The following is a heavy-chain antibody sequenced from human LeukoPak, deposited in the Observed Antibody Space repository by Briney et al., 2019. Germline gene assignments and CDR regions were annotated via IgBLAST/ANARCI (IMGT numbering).Heavy chain of an antibody. J-gene: IGHJ5*02. D-gene: IGHD3-3*01. Sequence: ASVKVSCKASGYTFTSYGISWVRQAPGQGLEWMGGIIPIFGTANYAQKFQGRVTITTDESTSTAYMELSSLRSEDTAVYYCAIKLIGVALAWFDPWGQGTLVTVSS. CDR3: AIKLIGVALAWFDP. CDR1: GYTFTSYG. CDR2: IIPIFGTA. V-gene: IGHV1-69*05.